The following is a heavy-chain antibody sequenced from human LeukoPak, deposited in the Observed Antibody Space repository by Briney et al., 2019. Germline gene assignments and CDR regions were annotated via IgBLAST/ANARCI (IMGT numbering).Heavy chain of an antibody. D-gene: IGHD3-3*01. CDR3: ARAHDFWSGYYYYYYGVDV. V-gene: IGHV3-66*01. J-gene: IGHJ6*02. Sequence: GGSLRLSCAASGFTPSSNYMSWVRQAPGEGLEWVSVIYSGGSTYYADSVKGRFTISRDNSKNTLYLQMTSLRAEDTAVYYCARAHDFWSGYYYYYYGVDVWGQGTTVTVSS. CDR1: GFTPSSNY. CDR2: IYSGGST.